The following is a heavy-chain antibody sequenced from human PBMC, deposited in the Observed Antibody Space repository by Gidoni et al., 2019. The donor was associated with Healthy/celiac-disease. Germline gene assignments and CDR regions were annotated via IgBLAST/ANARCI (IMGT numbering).Heavy chain of an antibody. V-gene: IGHV5-10-1*03. CDR2: IDPSDSYT. J-gene: IGHJ2*01. D-gene: IGHD3-16*01. Sequence: EVQLVQSAAEMKKLGESLWISCKGCGYSFTSYWISWVRQMPGKGLEWMGRIDPSDSYTNYSPSFQGHVTISADKSISTAYLQWSSLKASDTARYYCARQVGGVSWYFDLWGRGTLVTVSS. CDR1: GYSFTSYW. CDR3: ARQVGGVSWYFDL.